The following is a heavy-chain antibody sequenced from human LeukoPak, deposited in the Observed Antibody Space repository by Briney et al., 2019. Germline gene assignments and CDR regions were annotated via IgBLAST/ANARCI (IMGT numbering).Heavy chain of an antibody. CDR3: ARESEQGYFDY. D-gene: IGHD1-14*01. CDR2: IYYSGST. Sequence: SETLSLTCTVSGGSISSYYWSWIRQPPGKGLEWIGYIYYSGSTNYNPSLKSRVTISVDTSKNQFSLKLSSVTAADTAVYYCARESEQGYFDYWGRGTLVTVSS. V-gene: IGHV4-59*01. J-gene: IGHJ4*02. CDR1: GGSISSYY.